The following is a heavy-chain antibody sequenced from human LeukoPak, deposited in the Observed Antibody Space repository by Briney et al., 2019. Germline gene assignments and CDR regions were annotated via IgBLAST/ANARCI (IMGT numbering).Heavy chain of an antibody. V-gene: IGHV3-74*01. CDR3: ARDLGQYYDTSDNWFDP. CDR2: INT. CDR1: GFTFSNYW. J-gene: IGHJ5*02. D-gene: IGHD3-22*01. Sequence: GGSLRLSCAASGFTFSNYWMHWVRQAPGKGLVWVSRINTSYADSVKGRFTISRDNAKNTLNLQMNSLRAEDTAVYYCARDLGQYYDTSDNWFDPWGQGTLVTVSS.